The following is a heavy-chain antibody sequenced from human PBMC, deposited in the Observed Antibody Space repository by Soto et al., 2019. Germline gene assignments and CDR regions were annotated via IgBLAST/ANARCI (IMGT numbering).Heavy chain of an antibody. Sequence: QVRLVQSEAEVKKAGSSVKVSCKASGGTFISDAVTWVRQAPGQGLEWMGGVIPMFPKANYAQKFQGRATITADKSTSTVYMELPSLKSEDTALYYCARCHSDSSGPGYLDSWGQGTLVTVTS. CDR2: VIPMFPKA. D-gene: IGHD3-22*01. CDR1: GGTFISDA. J-gene: IGHJ4*02. CDR3: ARCHSDSSGPGYLDS. V-gene: IGHV1-69*06.